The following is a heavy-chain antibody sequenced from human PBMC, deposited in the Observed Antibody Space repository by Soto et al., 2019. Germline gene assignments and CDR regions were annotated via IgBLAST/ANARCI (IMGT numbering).Heavy chain of an antibody. CDR1: GFTFSSYS. D-gene: IGHD3-16*01. Sequence: EVQLVESGGGLVQPGGSLRLSCAASGFTFSSYSMNWVRQAPGKGLEWVSYISSSSSTIYYADSAKGRFTISRDNAKNSLYMELNSLRDEDTAVYYCAREVGRLNWFDPWGQGTLVTVSS. J-gene: IGHJ5*02. V-gene: IGHV3-48*02. CDR2: ISSSSSTI. CDR3: AREVGRLNWFDP.